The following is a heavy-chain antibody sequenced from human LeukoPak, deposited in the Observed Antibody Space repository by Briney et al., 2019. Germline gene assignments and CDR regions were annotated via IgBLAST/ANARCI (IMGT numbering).Heavy chain of an antibody. CDR1: GGSFSGYY. CDR2: INHSGST. CDR3: ARHYEIKNRYYFDY. J-gene: IGHJ4*02. V-gene: IGHV4-34*01. D-gene: IGHD3-9*01. Sequence: PSETLSLTCAVYGGSFSGYYWSWIRQPPGKGLEWIGEINHSGSTNYNPSLKSRVTISVDTSKNQFSLKLSSVTAADTAVYYCARHYEIKNRYYFDYWGQGTLVTVSS.